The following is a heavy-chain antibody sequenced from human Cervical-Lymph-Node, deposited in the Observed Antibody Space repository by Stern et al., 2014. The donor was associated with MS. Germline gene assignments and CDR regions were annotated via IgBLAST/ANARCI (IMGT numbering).Heavy chain of an antibody. D-gene: IGHD3-22*01. CDR3: AKLLYHYDSSGFSTDC. Sequence: LQLVASGGGVVQPGGSLRLSCAASGFTLSINGMSWVRQAPGKELEWVSFISHYGNKGYYADSVKGRFTVFRDPSKSTVFLQMSSLRTEDTAVYYCAKLLYHYDSSGFSTDCWGQGTQVTVSS. CDR1: GFTLSING. CDR2: ISHYGNKG. V-gene: IGHV3-30*18. J-gene: IGHJ4*02.